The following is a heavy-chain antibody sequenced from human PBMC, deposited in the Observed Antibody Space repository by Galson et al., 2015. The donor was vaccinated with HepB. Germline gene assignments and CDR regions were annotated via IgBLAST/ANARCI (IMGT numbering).Heavy chain of an antibody. D-gene: IGHD5-12*01. CDR1: GFTFKSYA. CDR3: VKGGGYSAIRGRGGFDS. V-gene: IGHV3-30*04. J-gene: IGHJ4*02. CDR2: ITYDGTNK. Sequence: SLRLSCAASGFTFKSYAMHWVRQAPGKGLQWVAVITYDGTNKFYARSVKGRFTISRDNSGNTLFLHMNSLRPEDTALYYCVKGGGYSAIRGRGGFDSWGPGALVTVSS.